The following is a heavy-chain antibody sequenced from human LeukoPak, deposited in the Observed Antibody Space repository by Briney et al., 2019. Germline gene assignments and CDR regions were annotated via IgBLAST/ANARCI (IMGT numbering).Heavy chain of an antibody. D-gene: IGHD4-17*01. CDR2: IIPIFGTA. V-gene: IGHV1-69*05. Sequence: SVKVSCKASGGTFSSYAISWVRQAPGQGLEWMGGIIPIFGTANYAQKFQGRVTITTDESTSTAYMELSSLRSEDTAVYYCARASYGDWGYYYYYMDVWGRGTTVTVSS. CDR3: ARASYGDWGYYYYYMDV. CDR1: GGTFSSYA. J-gene: IGHJ6*03.